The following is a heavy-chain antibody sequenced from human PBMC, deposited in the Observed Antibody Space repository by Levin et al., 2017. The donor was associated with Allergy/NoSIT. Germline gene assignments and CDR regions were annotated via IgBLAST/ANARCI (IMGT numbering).Heavy chain of an antibody. V-gene: IGHV3-53*01. CDR1: GLTVSSEY. Sequence: GGSLRLSCAGSGLTVSSEYMNWVRQTPGKGLEWVSVLKSSGDTDYADSVRGRFTISRDTSKNTLYLQMNSLRVDDTAVYYCARDYFGSGRSWVAFDSWGQGTMVTVSS. CDR3: ARDYFGSGRSWVAFDS. D-gene: IGHD3-10*01. J-gene: IGHJ3*02. CDR2: LKSSGDT.